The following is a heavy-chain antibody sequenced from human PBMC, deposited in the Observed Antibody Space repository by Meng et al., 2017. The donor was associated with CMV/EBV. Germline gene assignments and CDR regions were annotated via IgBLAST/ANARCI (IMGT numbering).Heavy chain of an antibody. D-gene: IGHD5-24*01. Sequence: GSLRLSCTVSGGSISSSSYYWGWLRQPPGKGLEWIGSIYYSGSTYYNPSLKSRVTISVDTSKNQFSLKLSSVTAADTAVYYCARLDGDGGEDYWGQGTLVTVSS. CDR2: IYYSGST. CDR3: ARLDGDGGEDY. CDR1: GGSISSSSYY. J-gene: IGHJ4*02. V-gene: IGHV4-39*01.